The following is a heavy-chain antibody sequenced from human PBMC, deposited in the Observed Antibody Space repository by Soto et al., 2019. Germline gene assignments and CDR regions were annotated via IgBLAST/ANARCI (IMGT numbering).Heavy chain of an antibody. CDR2: IYHSGST. D-gene: IGHD3-16*02. CDR3: ARAGYSGYVWGSSRYHFDY. J-gene: IGHJ4*02. V-gene: IGHV4-30-2*01. Sequence: SETLSLTCAVSGGSISSGGYSWSWIRQPPGKGLEWIGYIYHSGSTYYNPSLKSRVTISVDRSKNQFSLKLSSVTAADTAVYYCARAGYSGYVWGSSRYHFDYWGQGTLVTVSS. CDR1: GGSISSGGYS.